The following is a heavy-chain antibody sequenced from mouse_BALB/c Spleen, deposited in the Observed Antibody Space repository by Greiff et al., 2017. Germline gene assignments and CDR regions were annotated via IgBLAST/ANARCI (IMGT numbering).Heavy chain of an antibody. CDR1: GYAFSSSW. D-gene: IGHD2-14*01. V-gene: IGHV1-82*01. J-gene: IGHJ4*01. Sequence: VQLVESGPELVKPGASVKISCKASGYAFSSSWMNWVKQRPGQGLEWIGRIYPGDGDTNYNGKFKGKATLTADKSSSTAYMQLSSLTSVDSAVYFCARDYRYDERYAMDYWGQGTSVTVST. CDR2: IYPGDGDT. CDR3: ARDYRYDERYAMDY.